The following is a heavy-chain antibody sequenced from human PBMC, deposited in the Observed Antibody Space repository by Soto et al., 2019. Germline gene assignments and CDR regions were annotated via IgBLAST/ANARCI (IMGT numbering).Heavy chain of an antibody. J-gene: IGHJ4*02. Sequence: SETLSLTCTVSGGSISSYYWSWIRQPPGKGLEWIGYIYYSGSTNYNPSLKSRVTISVDTSKNQLSLRLSSVTAADTAVYYCATQTANFYGSGSYYLPFDYWGQGTLVTVSS. CDR1: GGSISSYY. CDR3: ATQTANFYGSGSYYLPFDY. D-gene: IGHD3-10*01. CDR2: IYYSGST. V-gene: IGHV4-59*01.